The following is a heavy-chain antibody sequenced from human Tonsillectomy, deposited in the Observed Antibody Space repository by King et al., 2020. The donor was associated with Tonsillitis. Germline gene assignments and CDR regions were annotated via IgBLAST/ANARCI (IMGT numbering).Heavy chain of an antibody. V-gene: IGHV3-30*18. CDR1: GFTFSSYG. D-gene: IGHD3-10*01. CDR2: ISYDGSNK. CDR3: AKDLPGGAYDAFDI. J-gene: IGHJ3*02. Sequence: VQLVESGGGVVQPGRSLRLSCAASGFTFSSYGMHWVRQAPGKGLEWVAVISYDGSNKYYADSVKGRFTISRDNSKNTLYLQMNSLRAEDTAVYYCAKDLPGGAYDAFDIWGQGTMVTVSS.